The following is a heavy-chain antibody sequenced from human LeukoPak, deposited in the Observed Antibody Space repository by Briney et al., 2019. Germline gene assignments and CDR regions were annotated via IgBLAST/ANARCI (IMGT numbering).Heavy chain of an antibody. J-gene: IGHJ4*02. Sequence: SETLSLTCTVSGGSISSYYWSWIRQPAGKGLEWIGRIYTSGSTNYNPSLKSRVTMSVDTSKNQFSLKLSSVTAADTAVYYCARRAEYYDFWSGYSPYFDYWGQGTLVTVSS. V-gene: IGHV4-4*07. D-gene: IGHD3-3*01. CDR2: IYTSGST. CDR1: GGSISSYY. CDR3: ARRAEYYDFWSGYSPYFDY.